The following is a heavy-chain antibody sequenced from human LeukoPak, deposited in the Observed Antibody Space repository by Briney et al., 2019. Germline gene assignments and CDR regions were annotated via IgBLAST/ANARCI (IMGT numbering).Heavy chain of an antibody. CDR2: TNPNSGGT. J-gene: IGHJ5*02. CDR3: ASRIAAAGIGFDP. Sequence: ASVKVSCKASGYTPTGYYMHWVRQAAGQGLEWMGWTNPNSGGTNYAQKFQGRVTMTRYTSISTAYMELSRLRSDDTAVYYCASRIAAAGIGFDPWGQGTLVTVSS. D-gene: IGHD6-13*01. V-gene: IGHV1-2*02. CDR1: GYTPTGYY.